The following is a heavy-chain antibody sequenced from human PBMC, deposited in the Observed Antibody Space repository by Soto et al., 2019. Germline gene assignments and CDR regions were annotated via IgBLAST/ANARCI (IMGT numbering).Heavy chain of an antibody. J-gene: IGHJ4*02. CDR3: AKDRAYAGNWHTGDS. V-gene: IGHV3-23*01. CDR2: ISGSGGTT. D-gene: IGHD1-1*01. Sequence: EVQLLESGGDLVQPGGSLRLSCAASGFDFSGYAMGWVRQAPGKGLEWVSTISGSGGTTYYGDSVKGRFTISRDNSNNTLYLQMHSLVAEDTALYYCAKDRAYAGNWHTGDSWGQGTLVTVSS. CDR1: GFDFSGYA.